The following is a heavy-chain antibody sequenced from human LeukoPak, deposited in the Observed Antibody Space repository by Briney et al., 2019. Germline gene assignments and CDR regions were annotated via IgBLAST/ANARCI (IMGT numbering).Heavy chain of an antibody. V-gene: IGHV4-4*07. Sequence: SETLSLTCTVSGGSISSYYWSWIRQPAGKGLEWIGRIYTSGSTNYNPSLKSRVTMSVDTSKNQFSLKLSSVTAADTAVYYCARESEVIAAAGTLLLFDYWGQGTLVTVSS. CDR3: ARESEVIAAAGTLLLFDY. J-gene: IGHJ4*02. CDR2: IYTSGST. CDR1: GGSISSYY. D-gene: IGHD6-13*01.